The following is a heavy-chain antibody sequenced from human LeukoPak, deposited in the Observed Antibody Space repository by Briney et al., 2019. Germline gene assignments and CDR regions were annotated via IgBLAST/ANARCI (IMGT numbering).Heavy chain of an antibody. CDR2: INHSGST. V-gene: IGHV4-34*01. D-gene: IGHD5-24*01. J-gene: IGHJ3*01. CDR3: ARRARWLQSRDDDFDV. Sequence: SETLSLTCAVYGGSFSGYYWSWIRQPPGKGLEWIGEINHSGSTNYNPSLKSRVTISLDTSKNQFSLRLTSVTAADTAVYYCARRARWLQSRDDDFDVWGQGTMVTVSS. CDR1: GGSFSGYY.